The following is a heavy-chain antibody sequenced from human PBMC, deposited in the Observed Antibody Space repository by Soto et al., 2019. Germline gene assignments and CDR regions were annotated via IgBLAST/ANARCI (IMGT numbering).Heavy chain of an antibody. J-gene: IGHJ6*03. V-gene: IGHV3-66*01. CDR2: FDDGGDT. Sequence: VQLVESGGGVVQPGGSLRLSCAVSGFTVSRYYMSWVRQPPGKGPEWVALFDDGGDTYYAVSVKGRLTISRDSSENTLDLQLNSLRAEDTDVSDCVRDDVYCGGGRCYAAPMDVWGKGTTVPVSS. CDR1: GFTVSRYY. D-gene: IGHD2-15*01. CDR3: VRDDVYCGGGRCYAAPMDV.